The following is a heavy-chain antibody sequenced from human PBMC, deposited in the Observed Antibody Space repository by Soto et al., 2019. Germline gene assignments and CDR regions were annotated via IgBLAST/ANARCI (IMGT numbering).Heavy chain of an antibody. V-gene: IGHV1-69*13. Sequence: GASVKVSCKASGGTFSSYAISWVRQAPGQGLEWMGGIIPIFGTANYAQKFQGRVTITADESTSTAYMELSSLRSEDTAVYYCASGEWFGELSSYYYGMDVWGQGTTVTVSS. CDR3: ASGEWFGELSSYYYGMDV. J-gene: IGHJ6*02. CDR2: IIPIFGTA. CDR1: GGTFSSYA. D-gene: IGHD3-10*01.